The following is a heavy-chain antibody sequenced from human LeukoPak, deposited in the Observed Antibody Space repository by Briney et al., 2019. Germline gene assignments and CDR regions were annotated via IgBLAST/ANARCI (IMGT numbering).Heavy chain of an antibody. Sequence: ASVKVSCKASGYTFTGYYMHWVRQAPGQGLEWMGWINPNSGGTNYSQKYQGRVIITADESTSTVYMELSSLRSEDTAVYYCARDLGYYYDSETIKNYCGQGTLVTVSS. CDR1: GYTFTGYY. D-gene: IGHD3-10*01. J-gene: IGHJ4*02. V-gene: IGHV1-2*02. CDR2: INPNSGGT. CDR3: ARDLGYYYDSETIKNY.